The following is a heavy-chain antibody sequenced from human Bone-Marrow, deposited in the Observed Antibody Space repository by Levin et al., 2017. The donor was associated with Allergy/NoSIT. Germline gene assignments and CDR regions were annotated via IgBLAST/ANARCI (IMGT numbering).Heavy chain of an antibody. D-gene: IGHD6-19*01. CDR3: ARGHLGEGSGWYHY. V-gene: IGHV3-7*01. CDR1: GFTFSSYW. CDR2: IKQDGSEK. J-gene: IGHJ4*02. Sequence: GGSLRLSCAASGFTFSSYWMSWVRQAPGKGLEWVANIKQDGSEKYYVDSVKGRFTISRDNAKNSLYLQMNSLRAEDTAVYYCARGHLGEGSGWYHYWGQGTLVTVSS.